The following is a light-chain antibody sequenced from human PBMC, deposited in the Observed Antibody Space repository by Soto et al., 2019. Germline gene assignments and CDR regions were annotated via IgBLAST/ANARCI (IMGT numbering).Light chain of an antibody. Sequence: EIVLTQSPGTLSLSPGDRVTLSCRASQSVSSNYLAWYQQKPGQAPRLLIYATSARATGIPDRFSGSGCGTDFTLTISRLEPEDFPMYYRQQYGDYNSPRYSFGQGTRLEI. V-gene: IGKV3-20*01. CDR3: QQYGDYNSPRYS. CDR1: QSVSSNY. J-gene: IGKJ2*03. CDR2: ATS.